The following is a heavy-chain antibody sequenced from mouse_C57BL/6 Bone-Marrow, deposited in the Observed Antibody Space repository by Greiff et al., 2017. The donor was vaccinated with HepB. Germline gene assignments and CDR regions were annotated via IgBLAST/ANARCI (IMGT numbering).Heavy chain of an antibody. CDR2: ISYDGSN. V-gene: IGHV3-6*01. D-gene: IGHD2-2*01. CDR3: AIYYGSAWFAY. Sequence: EVQLVESGPGLVKPSQSLSLTCSVTGYSITSGYYWNWIRQFPGNKLEWMGYISYDGSNNYNPSLKNRISITRDTSKNQFFLKLNSVTTEDTATYYCAIYYGSAWFAYWGQGTLVTVSA. CDR1: GYSITSGYY. J-gene: IGHJ3*01.